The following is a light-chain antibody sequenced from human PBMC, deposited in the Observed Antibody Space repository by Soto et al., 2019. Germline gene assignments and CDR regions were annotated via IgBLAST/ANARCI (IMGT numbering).Light chain of an antibody. CDR2: EVS. CDR1: QSLLHITGETF. CDR3: MQSTQLPPT. J-gene: IGKJ5*01. Sequence: DVVMTQTPLSLSVAPGQPSSISCKSSQSLLHITGETFLFCYPQKPGQSPQLLIYEVSTRVSGVPERFSGSGSGTDFTLEISRVETDDVAIYYCMQSTQLPPTFGQGTRLEIK. V-gene: IGKV2D-29*02.